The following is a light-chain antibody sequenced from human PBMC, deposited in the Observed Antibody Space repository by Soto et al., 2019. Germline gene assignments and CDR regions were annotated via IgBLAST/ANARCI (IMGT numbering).Light chain of an antibody. V-gene: IGLV1-44*01. J-gene: IGLJ2*01. CDR3: AAWDDSLNGVV. Sequence: QSVLTQPPSASGTPGQRVTISCSGSSSNIGSNNVNWYQQLPRTAPKLLMNSSNQRPSGVPDRFSGSKSGTSASLAISGLQSEDEADYYCAAWDDSLNGVVFGGGTKLTVL. CDR1: SSNIGSNN. CDR2: SSN.